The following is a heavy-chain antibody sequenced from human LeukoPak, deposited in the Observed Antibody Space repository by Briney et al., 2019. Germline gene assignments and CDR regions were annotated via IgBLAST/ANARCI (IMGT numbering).Heavy chain of an antibody. CDR2: ISKSGVTI. CDR3: ASATAALGY. J-gene: IGHJ4*02. V-gene: IGHV3-48*03. Sequence: GGSLRLSCAASGFTFSSYAMNWVRQAPGKGLEWVAYISKSGVTIYHADSVKGRFTSSRDNAKNSLYLQMDSLRAEDTAVYYCASATAALGYWGQGTLVTVSS. D-gene: IGHD6-13*01. CDR1: GFTFSSYA.